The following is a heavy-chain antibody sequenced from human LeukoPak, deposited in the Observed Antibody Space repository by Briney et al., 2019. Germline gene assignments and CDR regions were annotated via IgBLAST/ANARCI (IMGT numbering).Heavy chain of an antibody. V-gene: IGHV1-2*06. CDR1: GYTLTELS. D-gene: IGHD3-22*01. Sequence: ASVKVSCKVSGYTLTELSMHWVRQAPGQGLEWMGRINPNSGGTNYAQKFQGRVTMTRDTSISTAYMELSRLRSDDTAVYYCARAHYYDSSGTYDYWGQGTLVTVSS. CDR2: INPNSGGT. J-gene: IGHJ4*02. CDR3: ARAHYYDSSGTYDY.